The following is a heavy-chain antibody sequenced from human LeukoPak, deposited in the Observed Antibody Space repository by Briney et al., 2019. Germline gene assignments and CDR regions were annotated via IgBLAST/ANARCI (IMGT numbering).Heavy chain of an antibody. Sequence: GRSLRLSCAASGFTFSSYGMHWVRQAPGKGLEWVAVIWYDGSNKYYADSVKGRFTIPRDNSKNTLYLQMNSLRAEDTAVYYCARDLGSSSWYYFDYWGQGTLVTVSS. J-gene: IGHJ4*02. D-gene: IGHD6-13*01. CDR2: IWYDGSNK. CDR1: GFTFSSYG. V-gene: IGHV3-33*01. CDR3: ARDLGSSSWYYFDY.